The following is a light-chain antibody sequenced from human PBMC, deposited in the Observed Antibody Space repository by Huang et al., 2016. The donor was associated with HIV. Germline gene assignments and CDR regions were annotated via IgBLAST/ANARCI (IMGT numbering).Light chain of an antibody. CDR3: QQYDDVPIS. J-gene: IGKJ4*01. Sequence: DIQMTQSPFSLSASVGDRVTITCQASQDINNFLNWYQQKPGKAPKLLILDASNLQEGVPSRCSGSGSGTHFTFTITSLQRDDIGTYYCQQYDDVPISFGGGTKV. CDR1: QDINNF. V-gene: IGKV1-33*01. CDR2: DAS.